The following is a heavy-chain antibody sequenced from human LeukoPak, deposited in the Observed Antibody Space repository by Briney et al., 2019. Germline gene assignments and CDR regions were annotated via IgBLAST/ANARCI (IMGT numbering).Heavy chain of an antibody. J-gene: IGHJ4*02. CDR2: ISSSSSYI. CDR3: ASDEGRGYYFDY. Sequence: PGGSLKLSCEASGFTFSSYSMNWVRQAPGKGLEWVSSISSSSSYIYYADSVKGRFTISRDNAKNSLYLQMNSLRAEDTAVYYCASDEGRGYYFDYWGQGTLVTVSS. CDR1: GFTFSSYS. V-gene: IGHV3-21*01. D-gene: IGHD3-10*01.